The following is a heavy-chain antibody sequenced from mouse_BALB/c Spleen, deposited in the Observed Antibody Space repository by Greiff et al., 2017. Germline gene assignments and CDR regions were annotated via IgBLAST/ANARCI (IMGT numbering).Heavy chain of an antibody. CDR2: IDPANGNT. CDR3: ASARDFDY. CDR1: GFNIKDTY. J-gene: IGHJ2*01. Sequence: VQLQQSGAELVKPGASVKLSCTASGFNIKDTYMHWVKQRPEQGLEWIGRIDPANGNTKYDPKFQGKATITADTSTNTAYLQLSSLTSEDTAVYYCASARDFDYWGQGTTLTVSS. V-gene: IGHV14-3*02. D-gene: IGHD3-1*01.